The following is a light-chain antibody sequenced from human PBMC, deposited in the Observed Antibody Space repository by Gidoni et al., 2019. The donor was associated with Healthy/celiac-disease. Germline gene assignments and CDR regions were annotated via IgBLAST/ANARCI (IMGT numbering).Light chain of an antibody. J-gene: IGLJ2*01. CDR3: SSYTSSSTV. CDR2: DVS. Sequence: QAALTQPASESGSPGQSITISCTGTSSDVGGYNYVSWYQQHPGKSPTLMIYDVSNRPSGFSNLFSGSKSCNTASLTISGLQAEDEADYYCSSYTSSSTVFGGGTKLTVL. CDR1: SSDVGGYNY. V-gene: IGLV2-14*01.